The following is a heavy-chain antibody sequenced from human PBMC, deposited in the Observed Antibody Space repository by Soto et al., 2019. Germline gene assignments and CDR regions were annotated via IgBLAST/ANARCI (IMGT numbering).Heavy chain of an antibody. D-gene: IGHD1-20*01. CDR3: APYNYWYIDY. CDR1: GYTFTAYY. Sequence: ASVKVSCKPSGYTFTAYYIHWVRQAPGQGLEWMGWVDPNSGGTRDAQNFQGRVTMTRDTSTSTVYMELNWLRSDDTALYYCAPYNYWYIDYWGQGTPVTVSS. CDR2: VDPNSGGT. V-gene: IGHV1-2*02. J-gene: IGHJ4*02.